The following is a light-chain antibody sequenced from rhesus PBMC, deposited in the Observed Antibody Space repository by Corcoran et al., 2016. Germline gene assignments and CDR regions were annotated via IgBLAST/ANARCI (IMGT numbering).Light chain of an antibody. Sequence: DIQMTQSPSSLSASVGDRVTITCRASQGISNCLAWYQQKPVKAPKLLIYRASNLEKWVPSRFIGSGSVTDFTLTISSLQTEDIATYYCQQHDNSPFTFGPGTKLDIK. J-gene: IGKJ3*01. CDR1: QGISNC. CDR3: QQHDNSPFT. CDR2: RAS. V-gene: IGKV1-69*01.